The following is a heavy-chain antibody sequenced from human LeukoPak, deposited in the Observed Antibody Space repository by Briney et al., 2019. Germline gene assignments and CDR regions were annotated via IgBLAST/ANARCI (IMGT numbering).Heavy chain of an antibody. CDR2: INSNGGST. V-gene: IGHV3-64*01. CDR1: GFSFSSYG. CDR3: AREGSYGDSDY. Sequence: GGSLRLSCAASGFSFSSYGMHWARQAPGKGPEYVSAINSNGGSTYYANSVKGRFTISRDNSRSTLYLQMGSLSAEDMAVYYCAREGSYGDSDYWGQGALVTVSS. D-gene: IGHD3-16*01. J-gene: IGHJ4*02.